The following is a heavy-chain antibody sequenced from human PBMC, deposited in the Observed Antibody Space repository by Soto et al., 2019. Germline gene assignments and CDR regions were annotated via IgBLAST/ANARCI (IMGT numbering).Heavy chain of an antibody. D-gene: IGHD2-15*01. V-gene: IGHV2-5*02. Sequence: QITLKESGPTLVKPTQTLTLTCTFSGFSVSTSGVGVAWIRQPPGKALEWLALIYWDDDKRYSPFLQSRVTITKDTTKNKVVLTMTNIDPVDTATYYSAHKGGRGAAMDVWGQGTTVTVSS. CDR2: IYWDDDK. J-gene: IGHJ6*02. CDR3: AHKGGRGAAMDV. CDR1: GFSVSTSGVG.